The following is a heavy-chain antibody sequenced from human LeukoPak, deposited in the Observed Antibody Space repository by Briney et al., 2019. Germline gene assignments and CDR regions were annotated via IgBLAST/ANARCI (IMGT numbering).Heavy chain of an antibody. J-gene: IGHJ4*02. V-gene: IGHV3-30*02. D-gene: IGHD6-19*01. Sequence: GGSLRLSCAASGFTFSNYGMHWVRQAPGKGLEWVAFIRYDGTDKHYADSVKGRFTISRDNTKNTLHLQMNSLRHEDTAVYYCAKVACSDSSCFFSDYWGQGTLVTVSS. CDR1: GFTFSNYG. CDR3: AKVACSDSSCFFSDY. CDR2: IRYDGTDK.